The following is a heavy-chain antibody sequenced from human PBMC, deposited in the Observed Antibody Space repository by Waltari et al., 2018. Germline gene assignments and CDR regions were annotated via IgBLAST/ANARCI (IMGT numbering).Heavy chain of an antibody. CDR2: ISSSSSYI. CDR3: ATSSSGLVGIFDY. V-gene: IGHV3-21*01. CDR1: GFTFRSYS. Sequence: EVQLVESGGGLVKPGGSLRLSCAASGFTFRSYSMNWVRQAPGKGLEWVSSISSSSSYIYYADSVKGRFTISRDNAKNSLYLQMNSLRAEDTAVYYCATSSSGLVGIFDYWGQGTLVTVSS. D-gene: IGHD6-19*01. J-gene: IGHJ4*02.